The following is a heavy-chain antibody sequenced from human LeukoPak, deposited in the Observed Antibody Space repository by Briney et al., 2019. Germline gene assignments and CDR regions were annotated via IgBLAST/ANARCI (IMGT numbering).Heavy chain of an antibody. CDR1: GYTLTELS. J-gene: IGHJ4*02. D-gene: IGHD3-16*01. CDR3: AKVYDYVWGSSRAHFDY. Sequence: ASVKVSCKVSGYTLTELSMHWVRQAPGKGLEWMGGFDPEDGETIYAQKFQGRVTMTEDTSTGTAYMELSSLRSEDTAVYYCAKVYDYVWGSSRAHFDYWGQGTLVTVSS. V-gene: IGHV1-24*01. CDR2: FDPEDGET.